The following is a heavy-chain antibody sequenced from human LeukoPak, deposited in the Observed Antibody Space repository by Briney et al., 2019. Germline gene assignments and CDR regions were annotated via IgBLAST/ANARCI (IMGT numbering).Heavy chain of an antibody. Sequence: SETLSLTCAVYGGSFSGYYWSWIRQPPGKGLEWIGEINHSGSTNYNPSLKSRVTISVDTSKNQFSLKLGSVTAADTAVYYCARALGFARYYMDVWGKGTTVTVSS. CDR3: ARALGFARYYMDV. V-gene: IGHV4-34*01. CDR1: GGSFSGYY. J-gene: IGHJ6*03. CDR2: INHSGST. D-gene: IGHD3-16*01.